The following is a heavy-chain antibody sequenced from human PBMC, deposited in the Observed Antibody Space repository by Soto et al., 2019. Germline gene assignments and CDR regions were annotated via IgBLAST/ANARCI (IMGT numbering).Heavy chain of an antibody. CDR3: ARGRYCSGGSCYSLWYYYGMDV. J-gene: IGHJ6*02. D-gene: IGHD2-15*01. Sequence: SETLSLTCNVSGASLAGYYWSWIRQPPGKGLEWIGRIYATGSTDYNPSLKSRLTMSVDMSKKQFSLTLRSVTAADTAVYYCARGRYCSGGSCYSLWYYYGMDVWGQGTTVTVSS. V-gene: IGHV4-4*07. CDR1: GASLAGYY. CDR2: IYATGST.